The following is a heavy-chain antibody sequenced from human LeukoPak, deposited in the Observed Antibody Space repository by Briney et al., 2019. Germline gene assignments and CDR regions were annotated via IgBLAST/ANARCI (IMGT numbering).Heavy chain of an antibody. CDR2: FSGSGCTT. D-gene: IGHD1-26*01. J-gene: IGHJ5*01. CDR3: AKNPSLGTYYRFES. CDR1: GLPFLNFA. Sequence: PGGSLRLSCTPSGLPFLNFAVSWARQAPGKGLEWVSSFSGSGCTTYYGVSVEGLFTISRDNSKNNLYLQKNSLRAEDTAVYYCAKNPSLGTYYRFESWGQGTLVTVSS. V-gene: IGHV3-23*01.